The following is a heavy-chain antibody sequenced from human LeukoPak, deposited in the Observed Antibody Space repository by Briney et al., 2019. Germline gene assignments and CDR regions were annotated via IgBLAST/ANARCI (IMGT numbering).Heavy chain of an antibody. J-gene: IGHJ6*02. CDR1: GYSISSGYY. Sequence: SETLSLTCTVSGYSISSGYYWGWIRQPPGKGLEWIGSIYHSGSTYYNPSLKSRVTISVDTSKNQFSLKLSSVTAADTAVYYCASLGGYSGSYLYYYYGMDVWGQGTTVTVSS. V-gene: IGHV4-38-2*02. D-gene: IGHD1-26*01. CDR2: IYHSGST. CDR3: ASLGGYSGSYLYYYYGMDV.